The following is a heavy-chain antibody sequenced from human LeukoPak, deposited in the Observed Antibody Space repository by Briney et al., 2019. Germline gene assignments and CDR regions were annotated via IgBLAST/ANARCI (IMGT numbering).Heavy chain of an antibody. D-gene: IGHD3-10*02. V-gene: IGHV3-30*18. J-gene: IGHJ6*04. CDR3: AELGITMIGGV. Sequence: GGSLRLSCGASGFSFSYYGMHWVRQAPGKGLEWVAVISYDGSNKYYADSVKGRFTISRDNSKNTLYLQMNSLRAEDTAVYYCAELGITMIGGVWGKGTTVTISS. CDR1: GFSFSYYG. CDR2: ISYDGSNK.